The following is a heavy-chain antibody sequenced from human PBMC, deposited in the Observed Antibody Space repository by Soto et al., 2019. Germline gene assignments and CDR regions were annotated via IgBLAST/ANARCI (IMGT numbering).Heavy chain of an antibody. V-gene: IGHV1-2*04. CDR3: ARVDYGDNVLAEYFQH. Sequence: ASVKVSCKASGYTFTGYYMHWVRQAPGQGLEWMGWINPNSGGTNYAQKFQGWVTMTRDTSISTAYMELSRLRSDDTAVYYCARVDYGDNVLAEYFQHWGQGTLVTVSS. D-gene: IGHD4-17*01. CDR2: INPNSGGT. CDR1: GYTFTGYY. J-gene: IGHJ1*01.